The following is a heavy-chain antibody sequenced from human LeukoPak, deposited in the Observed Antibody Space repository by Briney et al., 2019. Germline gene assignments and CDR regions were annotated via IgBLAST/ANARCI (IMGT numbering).Heavy chain of an antibody. Sequence: SETLSLTCTLSGGSISISSYLWRWIRQPPGKGREWIGTVCYSGSTYYNPSLKSRITISVDTSKNQFYTQLSSVTCEHTAVYYCARHQGNTYGPGFYWGQGTLVTASS. CDR2: VCYSGST. J-gene: IGHJ4*02. D-gene: IGHD3-10*01. V-gene: IGHV4-39*01. CDR1: GGSISISSYL. CDR3: ARHQGNTYGPGFY.